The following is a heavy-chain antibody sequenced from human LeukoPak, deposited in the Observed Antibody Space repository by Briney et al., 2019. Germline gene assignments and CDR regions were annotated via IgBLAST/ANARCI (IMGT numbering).Heavy chain of an antibody. CDR2: IYYSGST. Sequence: SETLSFTCTVSGDSISSYYWSWIRQPPGKGLEWIGYIYYSGSTNYNPSLKSRVTISVDTSKNQFSLKLSSVTAADTAVYYCARTVNGDYYYYYMDVWGKGTTVTVSS. V-gene: IGHV4-59*01. J-gene: IGHJ6*03. CDR3: ARTVNGDYYYYYMDV. D-gene: IGHD4-11*01. CDR1: GDSISSYY.